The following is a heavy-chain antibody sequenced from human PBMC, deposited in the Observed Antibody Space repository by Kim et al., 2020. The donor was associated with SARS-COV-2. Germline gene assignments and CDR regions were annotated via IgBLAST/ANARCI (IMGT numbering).Heavy chain of an antibody. CDR2: ISYDGSNK. V-gene: IGHV3-30-3*01. Sequence: GGSLRLSCAASGFTFSSYAMHWVRQAPGKGLEWVAVISYDGSNKYYADSVKGRFTISRDNSKNTLYLQMNSLRVEDTAVYYCARSGSGSYFNWFDPWGQGTLVTVSS. CDR1: GFTFSSYA. D-gene: IGHD3-10*01. CDR3: ARSGSGSYFNWFDP. J-gene: IGHJ5*02.